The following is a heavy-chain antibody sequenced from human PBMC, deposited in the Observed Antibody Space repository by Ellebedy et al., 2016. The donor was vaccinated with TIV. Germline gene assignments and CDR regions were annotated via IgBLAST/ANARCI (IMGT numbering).Heavy chain of an antibody. Sequence: PGGSLRLSCAASGFTFSSYWMHWVRQAPGKGLVWVSRINSDGSSTSYADSVKGRFTISRDNAKNTLYLQMNSLRAEDTAVYYCARAGYSRNPDYWGQGTLVTVSS. V-gene: IGHV3-74*01. CDR1: GFTFSSYW. J-gene: IGHJ4*02. CDR2: INSDGSST. CDR3: ARAGYSRNPDY. D-gene: IGHD1-26*01.